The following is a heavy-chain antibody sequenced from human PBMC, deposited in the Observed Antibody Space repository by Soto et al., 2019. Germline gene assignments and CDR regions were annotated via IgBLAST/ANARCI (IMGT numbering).Heavy chain of an antibody. CDR2: ISAYNDYT. J-gene: IGHJ6*02. D-gene: IGHD3-16*01. V-gene: IGHV1-18*01. CDR3: ARGGYYDRVWGKMNYYGLDV. CDR1: GYTFIRYG. Sequence: QVRLVQSAAEVKKPGASVKVSCKASGYTFIRYGITWVRQAPGQGLEWMGWISAYNDYTNYAQKLQGRATMTTDTSTRTVYMELRSLRSDATAVYYCARGGYYDRVWGKMNYYGLDVWGQGTTVTVSS.